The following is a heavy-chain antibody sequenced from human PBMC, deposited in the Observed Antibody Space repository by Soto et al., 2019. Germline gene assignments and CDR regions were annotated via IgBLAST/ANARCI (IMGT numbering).Heavy chain of an antibody. CDR1: GFAFGNSW. D-gene: IGHD6-25*01. CDR2: IKGDGSAK. CDR3: ARDVSPGSGGYYLDAFDI. J-gene: IGHJ3*02. V-gene: IGHV3-7*05. Sequence: EVQLVESGGGLVQPGGSLRLSCAASGFAFGNSWMTWVRQAPGKGLEWVANIKGDGSAKSDLDSVRGRFPVSRDNAENSLFLQMNILRAEDTALYYCARDVSPGSGGYYLDAFDIWGQGTMVTVSS.